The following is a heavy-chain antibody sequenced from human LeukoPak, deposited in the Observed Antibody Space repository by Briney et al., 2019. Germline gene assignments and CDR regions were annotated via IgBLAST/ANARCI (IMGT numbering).Heavy chain of an antibody. V-gene: IGHV3-7*01. CDR2: IKPDGSEK. CDR1: GFTFSSHH. CDR3: ARMSSYCDY. J-gene: IGHJ4*02. D-gene: IGHD2-2*01. Sequence: AGGSLRFSCVASGFTFSSHHMNWVRQTPGKGLESVATIKPDGSEKYYVDSVKGRFTISRDNAKSSLYLQMNSLRAEDTGVYFCARMSSYCDYWGQGTLVTVSS.